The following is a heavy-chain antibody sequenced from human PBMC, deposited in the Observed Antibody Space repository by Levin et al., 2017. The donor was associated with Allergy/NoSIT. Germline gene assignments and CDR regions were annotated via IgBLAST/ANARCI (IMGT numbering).Heavy chain of an antibody. Sequence: PGGSLRLSCAASGFTFSSYAMSWVRQAPGKGLEWVSAISGSGGSTYYADSVKGRFTISRDNSKNTLYLQMNSLRAEDTAVYYCAKITIFGVVNTLGDYWGQGTLVTVSS. J-gene: IGHJ4*02. D-gene: IGHD3-3*01. V-gene: IGHV3-23*01. CDR2: ISGSGGST. CDR1: GFTFSSYA. CDR3: AKITIFGVVNTLGDY.